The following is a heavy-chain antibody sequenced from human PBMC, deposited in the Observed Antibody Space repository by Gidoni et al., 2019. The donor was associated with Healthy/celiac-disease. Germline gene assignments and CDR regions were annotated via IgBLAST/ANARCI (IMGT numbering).Heavy chain of an antibody. J-gene: IGHJ4*02. CDR1: GFTFSSYS. Sequence: EVQLVESGGGLVKPGGSLRLSCPASGFTFSSYSMNWVRQAPGKGLEWVSSISSSSSYIYYADSVKGRFTISRDNAKNSLYLQMNSLRAEDTAVYYCAREHDYVWGSYRPRDDYWGQGTLVTVSS. V-gene: IGHV3-21*01. CDR2: ISSSSSYI. D-gene: IGHD3-16*02. CDR3: AREHDYVWGSYRPRDDY.